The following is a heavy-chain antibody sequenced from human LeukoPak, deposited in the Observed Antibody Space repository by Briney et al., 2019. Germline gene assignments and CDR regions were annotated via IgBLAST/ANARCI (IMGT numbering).Heavy chain of an antibody. V-gene: IGHV1-69*05. CDR3: ARDPQDPYDSSGHDYYFDY. D-gene: IGHD3-22*01. CDR1: GGTFSSYA. Sequence: ASVKVSCKASGGTFSSYAISWVRQAPGQGLEWMGRIIPIFGTANYAQKFQGRVTITTDESTSTAYMELSSLRSEDTAVYYCARDPQDPYDSSGHDYYFDYWGQGTLVTVSS. CDR2: IIPIFGTA. J-gene: IGHJ4*02.